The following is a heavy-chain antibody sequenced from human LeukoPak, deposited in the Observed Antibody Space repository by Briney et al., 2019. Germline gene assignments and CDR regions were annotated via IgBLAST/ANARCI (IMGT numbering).Heavy chain of an antibody. D-gene: IGHD3-10*01. CDR2: IYSSGST. J-gene: IGHJ4*02. CDR3: ARDSGFFAS. V-gene: IGHV4-4*07. Sequence: SETLSLTCTVSSGFVSSYDWIWIRQPAGKGLEGIGRIYSSGSTTYNPSLKSRVTMSVATSKSQFSLKLNSVTAADTAVYYCARDSGFFASWGQGTLVTVSA. CDR1: SGFVSSYD.